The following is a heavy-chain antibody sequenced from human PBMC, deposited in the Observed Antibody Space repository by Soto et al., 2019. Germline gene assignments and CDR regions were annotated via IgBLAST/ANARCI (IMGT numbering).Heavy chain of an antibody. J-gene: IGHJ4*02. V-gene: IGHV3-23*01. Sequence: HPGGSLRLCCAASGFTFSSYAMSWVRQAPGKGLEWVSAISGSGGSTYYADSVKGRFTISRDNSKNTLYLQMNSLRAEDTAVYYCAKEITMIVVVTFDYWGQGTLVTVSS. CDR2: ISGSGGST. CDR1: GFTFSSYA. D-gene: IGHD3-22*01. CDR3: AKEITMIVVVTFDY.